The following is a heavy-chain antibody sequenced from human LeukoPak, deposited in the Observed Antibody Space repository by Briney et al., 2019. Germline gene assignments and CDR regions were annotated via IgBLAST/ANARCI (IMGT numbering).Heavy chain of an antibody. Sequence: ASVKVSCKASGYTFTSYGISWVRQAPGQGLEWKGWIGAYNGNTNYAQKLQGRVTMTTDTSTSTAYMELRSLRSDDTAVYYCARNPYGSGSYAAKFDDYWGQGTLVTVSS. CDR2: IGAYNGNT. D-gene: IGHD3-10*01. CDR3: ARNPYGSGSYAAKFDDY. CDR1: GYTFTSYG. J-gene: IGHJ4*02. V-gene: IGHV1-18*01.